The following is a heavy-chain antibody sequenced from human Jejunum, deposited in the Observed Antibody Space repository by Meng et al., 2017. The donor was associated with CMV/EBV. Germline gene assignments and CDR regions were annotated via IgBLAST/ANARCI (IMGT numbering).Heavy chain of an antibody. J-gene: IGHJ4*02. CDR1: EFTFNNAS. CDR2: INSKTDNTTT. CDR3: ATEAGLGNPYYFDY. D-gene: IGHD2/OR15-2a*01. V-gene: IGHV3-15*01. Sequence: SEFTFNNASMPWVRQAPGKRLEWVGLINSKTDNTTTEYAAPDKGRITISRDDSTNTMYLRMNRLKDEDTAVYHKATEAGLGNPYYFDYWGQGALVTVSS.